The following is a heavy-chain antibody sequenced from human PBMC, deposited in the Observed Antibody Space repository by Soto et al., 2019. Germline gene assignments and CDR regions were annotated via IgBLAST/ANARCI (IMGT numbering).Heavy chain of an antibody. Sequence: EVQLVESGGGLVQPGGSLRLSCAASGFTFSSYAMHWVRQAPGKGLEYVSAISSNGGSTYYANSVKGRFTISRDNSKNTLYLQMGSLRAEDMAVYYCARDGTGTTYYYYYMDVWGKGTTVTVSS. CDR3: ARDGTGTTYYYYYMDV. CDR1: GFTFSSYA. J-gene: IGHJ6*03. CDR2: ISSNGGST. D-gene: IGHD1-7*01. V-gene: IGHV3-64*01.